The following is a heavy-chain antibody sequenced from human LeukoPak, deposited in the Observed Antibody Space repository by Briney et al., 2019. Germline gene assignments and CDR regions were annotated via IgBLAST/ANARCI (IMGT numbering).Heavy chain of an antibody. V-gene: IGHV3-7*03. CDR2: IKQDGSEK. D-gene: IGHD6-13*01. CDR3: ARGKNSSWYRYYYYYGMDV. CDR1: GFTFSSYW. J-gene: IGHJ6*04. Sequence: PGGSLRLSCAASGFTFSSYWMSWVRQAPGKGLEWVANIKQDGSEKYYVDSVKGRFTISRDNAKNSLYLQTNSLRAEDTAVYYCARGKNSSWYRYYYYYGMDVWGKGTTVTVTS.